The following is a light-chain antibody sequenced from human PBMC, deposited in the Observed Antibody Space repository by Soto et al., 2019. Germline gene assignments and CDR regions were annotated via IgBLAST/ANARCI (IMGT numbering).Light chain of an antibody. Sequence: DIQMTQSPSSLSASVGDRVTITCQARHDITSYLNWYQHKPGKAPKLLIYDASILEEGGPSRFRGSGSGPDFTFTISSLQPEDVATYYCQKCDYLPIFGPGTTVDLK. J-gene: IGKJ3*01. CDR2: DAS. CDR1: HDITSY. CDR3: QKCDYLPI. V-gene: IGKV1-33*01.